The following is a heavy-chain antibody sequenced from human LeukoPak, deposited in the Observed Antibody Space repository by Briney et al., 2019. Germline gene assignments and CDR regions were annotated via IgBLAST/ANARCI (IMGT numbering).Heavy chain of an antibody. J-gene: IGHJ6*03. CDR1: GYTFTSYD. Sequence: ASVKVSCTASGYTFTSYDINWVRQATGQGLEWMGWMNPNSGNTGYAQKFQGRVTMTRNTSISTAYMELSSLRSEDTAVYYCARGLSSGSYYYYYYMDVWGKGTTVTVSS. D-gene: IGHD6-19*01. CDR2: MNPNSGNT. V-gene: IGHV1-8*01. CDR3: ARGLSSGSYYYYYYMDV.